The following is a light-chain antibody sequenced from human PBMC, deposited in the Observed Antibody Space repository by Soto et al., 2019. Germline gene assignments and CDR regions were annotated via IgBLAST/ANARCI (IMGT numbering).Light chain of an antibody. CDR3: QQYGSSPTT. J-gene: IGKJ1*01. CDR1: QSVSSSH. Sequence: EIVLTQSPGTLSLSPGERATLSCRASQSVSSSHLAWYQQKPGQAPRLLIYGASSRATGIPDRFSGSGSGTDFTLTISRLEPEDFAVYYCQQYGSSPTTFGQGTKVDI. V-gene: IGKV3-20*01. CDR2: GAS.